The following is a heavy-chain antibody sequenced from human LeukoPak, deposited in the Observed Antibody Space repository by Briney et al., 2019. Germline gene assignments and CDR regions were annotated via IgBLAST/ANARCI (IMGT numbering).Heavy chain of an antibody. Sequence: SETLSLTCAVSGYSISSGYYWGWIRQPPGKGLEWIGSIYHSGSTYYNPSLKSRVTISVDTSKNQFSLKLSSVTAADTAVYYSARSTTVRNRWVDPWGQGTLVTVSS. J-gene: IGHJ5*02. D-gene: IGHD2-2*01. CDR1: GYSISSGYY. CDR2: IYHSGST. CDR3: ARSTTVRNRWVDP. V-gene: IGHV4-38-2*01.